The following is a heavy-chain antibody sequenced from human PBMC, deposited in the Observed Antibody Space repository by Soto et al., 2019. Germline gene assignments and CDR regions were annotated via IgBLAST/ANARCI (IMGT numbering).Heavy chain of an antibody. Sequence: GGSLRLSCVASRFTWTSSFMGWIRQTPRNGLEWVANTNQAGGVTYYVDFMEGRFTISRDITKDSLYLQMTSLRGEDTAIYYCARYYLGSGRYFFDSWGQGTPVTVSS. D-gene: IGHD6-19*01. J-gene: IGHJ4*02. CDR2: TNQAGGVT. CDR3: ARYYLGSGRYFFDS. CDR1: RFTWTSSF. V-gene: IGHV3-7*03.